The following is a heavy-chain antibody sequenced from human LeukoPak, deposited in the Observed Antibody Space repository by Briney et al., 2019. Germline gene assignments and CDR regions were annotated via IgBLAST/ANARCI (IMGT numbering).Heavy chain of an antibody. J-gene: IGHJ4*02. V-gene: IGHV4-38-2*01. Sequence: SETLSLTCAVSGYSISSGYYWGWIRQPPGKGLEWIGSIYHSGSTYYNPSLKSRVTISVDTSKNQFSLKLSSVTAADTAVYYCAIGAATVTTPFDYWGQGTLVTVSS. CDR3: AIGAATVTTPFDY. CDR1: GYSISSGYY. D-gene: IGHD4-17*01. CDR2: IYHSGST.